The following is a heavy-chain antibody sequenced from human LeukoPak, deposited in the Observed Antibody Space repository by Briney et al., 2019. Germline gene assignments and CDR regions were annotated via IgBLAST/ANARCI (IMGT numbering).Heavy chain of an antibody. CDR1: GFTFSRYA. V-gene: IGHV3-23*01. D-gene: IGHD3-3*01. CDR2: ISGSGGST. CDR3: AKLSGYYPNDAVEI. J-gene: IGHJ3*02. Sequence: PGGSLRLSCPASGFTFSRYAMSWVRQAPGKGLGWVSAISGSGGSTYYADSVKGRFTISRDNCKNTRYLQMNSLRAEDTAVYYCAKLSGYYPNDAVEICGQKGIGTVSS.